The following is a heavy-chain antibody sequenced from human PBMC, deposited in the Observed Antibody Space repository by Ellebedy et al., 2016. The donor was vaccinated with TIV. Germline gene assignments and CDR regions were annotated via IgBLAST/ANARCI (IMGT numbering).Heavy chain of an antibody. Sequence: GESLKISXAASGFTFSSYGMHWVRQAPGKGLEWVAVISYDGSNKYYADSVKGRFTISRDNSKNTLYLQMNSLRAEDTAVYYCAKEGQRATDFYYWGQGTLVTVSS. J-gene: IGHJ4*02. CDR2: ISYDGSNK. CDR3: AKEGQRATDFYY. V-gene: IGHV3-30*18. D-gene: IGHD5-12*01. CDR1: GFTFSSYG.